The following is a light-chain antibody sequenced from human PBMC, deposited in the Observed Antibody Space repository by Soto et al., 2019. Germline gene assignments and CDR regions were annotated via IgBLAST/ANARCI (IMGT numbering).Light chain of an antibody. CDR1: TNDY. J-gene: IGLJ1*01. CDR2: DVD. Sequence: QSVLTQPASVSGSPGQSITISCTGITNDYVSWFQFHPGQAPKIMFYDVDRRPSGVSDRFSASKSGNTASLTISGLQAEDEADYYCCSSTTSNTPQIVFGTGTKVTVL. V-gene: IGLV2-14*03. CDR3: CSSTTSNTPQIV.